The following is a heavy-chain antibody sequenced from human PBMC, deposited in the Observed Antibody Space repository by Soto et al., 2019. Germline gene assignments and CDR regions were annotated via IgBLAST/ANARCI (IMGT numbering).Heavy chain of an antibody. CDR2: ISGNAITT. D-gene: IGHD6-6*01. J-gene: IGHJ6*02. CDR1: GFTFSSHW. Sequence: EVQLVESGGGLVQPGGSLRLSCAASGFTFSSHWMHWVRQAPGKGLEWVSAISGNAITTYYADSVKGRFTISRDNSKNTVYLQMNSLRAEDTAIYYCAKVIVARGGMDVWGRGTTVTVSS. CDR3: AKVIVARGGMDV. V-gene: IGHV3-23*04.